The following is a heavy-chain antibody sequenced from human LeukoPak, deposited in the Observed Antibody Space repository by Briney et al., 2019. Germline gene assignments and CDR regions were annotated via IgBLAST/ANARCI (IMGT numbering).Heavy chain of an antibody. V-gene: IGHV3-30*18. CDR2: ISYDGSNK. D-gene: IGHD6-13*01. CDR3: AKDIDGAAAGPFDY. CDR1: GFTFSNYN. Sequence: GGSLRLSCAASGFTFSNYNINWVRQAPGKGLEWVAVISYDGSNKYYADSVKGRFTISRDNSKNTLYLQMNSLRAEDTALYYCAKDIDGAAAGPFDYWGQGTLVTVSS. J-gene: IGHJ4*02.